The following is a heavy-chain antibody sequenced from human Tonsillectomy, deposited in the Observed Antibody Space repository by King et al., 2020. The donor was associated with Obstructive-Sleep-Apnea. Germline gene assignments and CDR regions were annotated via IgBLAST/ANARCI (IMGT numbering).Heavy chain of an antibody. J-gene: IGHJ4*02. CDR1: GFSLSNARMG. CDR2: IFSNDEK. D-gene: IGHD3-3*01. V-gene: IGHV2-26*01. Sequence: VTLKESGPVLVKPTETLTLTCTVSGFSLSNARMGVSWIRQPPGKALEWLAHIFSNDEKSYSTSLKSRLTISKDTSKSQVVLTMTNMDPVDTATYYCARIAKIFGVVTSLMDYWGRGTLVTVSS. CDR3: ARIAKIFGVVTSLMDY.